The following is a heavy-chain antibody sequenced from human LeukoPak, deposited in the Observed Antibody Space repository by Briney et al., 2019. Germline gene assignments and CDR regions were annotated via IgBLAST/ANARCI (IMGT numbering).Heavy chain of an antibody. CDR1: GFTFGDYL. V-gene: IGHV3-49*03. CDR3: SRGSGWLSVY. J-gene: IGHJ4*02. CDR2: ISGGTT. Sequence: PGRSLRLSCTASGFTFGDYLMSWFRQAPGKGLEWIGFISGGTTEYAASVNGRFTISRDDSTSIAYLQMNSLTTEDTAVYYCSRGSGWLSVYWGQGTLVTVSS. D-gene: IGHD6-19*01.